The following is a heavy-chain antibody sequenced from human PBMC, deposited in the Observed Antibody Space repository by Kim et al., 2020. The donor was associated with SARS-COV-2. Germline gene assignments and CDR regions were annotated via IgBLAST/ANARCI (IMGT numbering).Heavy chain of an antibody. D-gene: IGHD3-3*01. J-gene: IGHJ1*01. Sequence: GGSLRLSCAASGFTFSSYGMHWVRQAPGKGLEWVAVIWYDGSNKYYADSVKGRFTISRDNSKNTLYLQMNSLRAEDTAVYYCARGGPSWGVVIIAEYFQHWGQGTLVTVSS. CDR3: ARGGPSWGVVIIAEYFQH. CDR1: GFTFSSYG. V-gene: IGHV3-33*01. CDR2: IWYDGSNK.